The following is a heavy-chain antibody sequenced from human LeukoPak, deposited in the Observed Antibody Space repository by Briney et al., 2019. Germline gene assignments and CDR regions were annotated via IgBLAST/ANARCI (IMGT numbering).Heavy chain of an antibody. CDR1: GYTFTGYF. CDR2: INPNSGGT. V-gene: IGHV1-2*02. J-gene: IGHJ4*02. D-gene: IGHD2-21*02. Sequence: SVKVSCKASGYTFTGYFMHWVRQAPGQGLEWMGWINPNSGGTNYAQKFQGRVTMTRDTSISTAYMELSRLRSDDTAVYYCARGEIVVVTAPGDYWGQGTLVTVSS. CDR3: ARGEIVVVTAPGDY.